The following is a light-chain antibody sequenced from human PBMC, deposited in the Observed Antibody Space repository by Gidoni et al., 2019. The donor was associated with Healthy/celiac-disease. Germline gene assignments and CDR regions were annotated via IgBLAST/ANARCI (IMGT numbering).Light chain of an antibody. CDR2: DAS. CDR1: QRVSSY. J-gene: IGKJ1*01. CDR3: QQRSNWPTT. Sequence: DIVSTQSPATLSLSPGERATLSCRASQRVSSYLAWYQPKPGQAPRLLIYDASNRATGIPARFSGSGSVTDFTLTISSLEPEDFAVYYCQQRSNWPTTFGQGTKVEIK. V-gene: IGKV3-11*01.